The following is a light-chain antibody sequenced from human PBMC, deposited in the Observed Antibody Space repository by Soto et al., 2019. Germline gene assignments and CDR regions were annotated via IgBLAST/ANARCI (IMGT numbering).Light chain of an antibody. CDR3: QQYNLYSWT. J-gene: IGKJ1*01. Sequence: DIQMTHSPSTPSASVGDRVTITCRASQSISYWLAWYQQKPGKAPNLLIYKASSLKSGVPSRFSGSGSGTEFTLTISSLQADDFATYYCQQYNLYSWTFGQGTKVDIK. V-gene: IGKV1-5*03. CDR1: QSISYW. CDR2: KAS.